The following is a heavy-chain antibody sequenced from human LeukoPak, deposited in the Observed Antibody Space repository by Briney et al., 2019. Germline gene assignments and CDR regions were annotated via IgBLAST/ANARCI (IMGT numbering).Heavy chain of an antibody. CDR1: GDSISSYY. Sequence: PSETLSLTCTVSGDSISSYYWSWIRQPPGKGLEWIGYIYDSGSTNYNPPLKSRVTISLDTSKNQFSLKLRSVTAADTALYYCARGNPVATTGTKGGWFDPWGQGTLVTVSS. V-gene: IGHV4-59*01. J-gene: IGHJ5*02. CDR3: ARGNPVATTGTKGGWFDP. D-gene: IGHD1-1*01. CDR2: IYDSGST.